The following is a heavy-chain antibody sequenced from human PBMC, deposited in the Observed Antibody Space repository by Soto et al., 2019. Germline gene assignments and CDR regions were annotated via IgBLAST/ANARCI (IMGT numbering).Heavy chain of an antibody. D-gene: IGHD5-12*01. Sequence: GGSLRLSCAASGFTFSSYSMNWVRQAPGKGLEWVSYISSSSSTIYYADSVKGRFTISRDNAKNSLYLQMNSLRAEDTAVYYCARDLSGYDPAFDCWGQGTLVTVSS. V-gene: IGHV3-48*01. CDR1: GFTFSSYS. CDR3: ARDLSGYDPAFDC. J-gene: IGHJ4*02. CDR2: ISSSSSTI.